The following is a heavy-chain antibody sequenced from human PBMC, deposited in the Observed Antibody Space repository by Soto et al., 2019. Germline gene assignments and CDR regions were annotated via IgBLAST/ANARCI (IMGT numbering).Heavy chain of an antibody. Sequence: QVQLVESGGGVVQPGRSLRLSCAASGFTFSSYGMHWVRQAPGKGLEWGAVIWYDGSNKYYADSEKGRFTISRDNSKNTLYLQMNSLRAEDTAVYYCARDDTDIVLVPAAMEDYYYGMDVWGQGTTVTVSS. J-gene: IGHJ6*02. V-gene: IGHV3-33*01. CDR2: IWYDGSNK. CDR1: GFTFSSYG. D-gene: IGHD2-2*01. CDR3: ARDDTDIVLVPAAMEDYYYGMDV.